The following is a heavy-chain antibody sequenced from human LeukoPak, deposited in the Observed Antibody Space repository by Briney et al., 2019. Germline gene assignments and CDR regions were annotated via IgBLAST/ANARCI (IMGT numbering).Heavy chain of an antibody. CDR2: IYTSGST. V-gene: IGHV4-4*07. J-gene: IGHJ3*02. D-gene: IGHD3-3*01. CDR3: ARDLHYDFWSGSHDAFDI. CDR1: GGSISSYY. Sequence: SETLSLTCTVSGGSISSYYWSWIRQPAGRGLEWIGRIYTSGSTNYNPSLKSRVTMSVDTSKNQFSLKLSSVTAADTAVYYCARDLHYDFWSGSHDAFDIWGQGTMVTVSS.